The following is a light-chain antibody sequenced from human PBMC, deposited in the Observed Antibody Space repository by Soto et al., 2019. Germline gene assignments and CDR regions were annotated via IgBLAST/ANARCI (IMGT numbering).Light chain of an antibody. CDR1: KNDIGVYDF. J-gene: IGLJ1*01. V-gene: IGLV2-8*01. CDR2: EVV. Sequence: HSVLTQPPSASGSPGQSVTISCTGTKNDIGVYDFVSWYQHHPGKAPRLIIYEVVQRPSGVPDRFSGSKSGNTASLTVSGLQAADEADYFCKSYAGSNTYVFGSGTKVTVX. CDR3: KSYAGSNTYV.